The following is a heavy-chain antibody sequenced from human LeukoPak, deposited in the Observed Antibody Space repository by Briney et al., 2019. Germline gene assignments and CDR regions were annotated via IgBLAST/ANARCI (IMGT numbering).Heavy chain of an antibody. J-gene: IGHJ4*02. V-gene: IGHV5-51*01. CDR3: ARLSKGIVVVPAALDY. Sequence: GESLKISCKGSGYSFTSYWIGWVRQMPGKGLEWMGIIYPGDSDTRYSPSFQGQVTISADKSISTAYLQWSSLKASDTAMYYCARLSKGIVVVPAALDYWGQGTLVTVSS. D-gene: IGHD2-2*01. CDR1: GYSFTSYW. CDR2: IYPGDSDT.